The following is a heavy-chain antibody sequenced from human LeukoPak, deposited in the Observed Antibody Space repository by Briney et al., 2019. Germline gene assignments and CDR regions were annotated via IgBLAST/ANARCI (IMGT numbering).Heavy chain of an antibody. J-gene: IGHJ4*02. Sequence: PSETLSLTCTVSGGSISSSSYYWGWIRQPPGKGLEWIGSIYYSGSTYYNPSLKSRVTISVDTSKNQFSLKLSSVTAADTAVYYCARVRWSDYGCDYWGQGTLVTVCS. CDR3: ARVRWSDYGCDY. CDR2: IYYSGST. V-gene: IGHV4-39*07. D-gene: IGHD4-17*01. CDR1: GGSISSSSYY.